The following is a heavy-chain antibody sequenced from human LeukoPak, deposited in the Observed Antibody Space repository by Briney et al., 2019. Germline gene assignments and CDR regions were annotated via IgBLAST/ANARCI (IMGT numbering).Heavy chain of an antibody. V-gene: IGHV3-9*01. J-gene: IGHJ4*02. CDR1: GFTFDDYA. CDR3: AKAIGGSYYVAFDY. CDR2: ISWNSGSI. Sequence: PGGSLRLSCAASGFTFDDYAMHWVRQAPGKGLEWVSGISWNSGSIGYADSVKGRFTISRDNAKKSLYLQMNSLRGEDTALYYCAKAIGGSYYVAFDYWGQGTLVTVSS. D-gene: IGHD1-26*01.